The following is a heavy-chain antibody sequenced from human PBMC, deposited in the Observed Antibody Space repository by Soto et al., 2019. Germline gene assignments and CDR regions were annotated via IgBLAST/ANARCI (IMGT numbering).Heavy chain of an antibody. D-gene: IGHD5-12*01. CDR3: AREFGGYNELSFDY. V-gene: IGHV1-8*01. J-gene: IGHJ4*02. CDR2: MNPYSGNT. Sequence: GASVKVSCKASGYTFTSYDINWVRQASGHGLEWMGWMNPYSGNTGYAQKFQGRVTMTRDTSISTAYMELSSLRSEDTAVYYCAREFGGYNELSFDYWGQGTLVTVSS. CDR1: GYTFTSYD.